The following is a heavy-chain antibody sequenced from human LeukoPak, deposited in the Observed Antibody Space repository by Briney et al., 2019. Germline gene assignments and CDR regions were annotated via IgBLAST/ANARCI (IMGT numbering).Heavy chain of an antibody. D-gene: IGHD4-17*01. Sequence: GGSLRLSCAASGFTFSSYSMNWVRQAPGKGLEWVSSISSSSRYIYFADSLKGRFTISRDNAKNSLYLQMNSLRAEDTALYHCARAKSEGYGDYDGGFDYWGQGTLVTVSS. J-gene: IGHJ4*02. CDR2: ISSSSRYI. CDR1: GFTFSSYS. V-gene: IGHV3-21*04. CDR3: ARAKSEGYGDYDGGFDY.